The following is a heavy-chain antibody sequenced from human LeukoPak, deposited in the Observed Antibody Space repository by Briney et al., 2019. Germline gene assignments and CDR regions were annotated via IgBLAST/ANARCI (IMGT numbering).Heavy chain of an antibody. Sequence: PGGSLRLSCVASGFTVSSNYMSWVRQAPGKGLEWVSVIYTGGNTHYADSVKGRFTISRDNSKNTLYLQMNSLRAEDTAIYYCAKDYSIIKPEVGDPLDHWGQGTLVTVSS. D-gene: IGHD2-21*01. CDR2: IYTGGNT. V-gene: IGHV3-53*01. CDR1: GFTVSSNY. CDR3: AKDYSIIKPEVGDPLDH. J-gene: IGHJ5*02.